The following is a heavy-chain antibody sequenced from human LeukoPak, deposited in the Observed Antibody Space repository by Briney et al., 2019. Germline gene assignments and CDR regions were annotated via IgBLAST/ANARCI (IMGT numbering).Heavy chain of an antibody. CDR1: GGSISSYY. Sequence: SETLSLTCTVFGGSISSYYWSWIRQPPGKGLEWIGYIYYSGSTNYNPSLKSRVTISVDTSKNQFSLKLSSVTAADTAVYYCARGRPNYDFWSGYLGPYDYYYGMDVWGQGTTVTVSS. J-gene: IGHJ6*02. V-gene: IGHV4-59*12. CDR2: IYYSGST. CDR3: ARGRPNYDFWSGYLGPYDYYYGMDV. D-gene: IGHD3-3*01.